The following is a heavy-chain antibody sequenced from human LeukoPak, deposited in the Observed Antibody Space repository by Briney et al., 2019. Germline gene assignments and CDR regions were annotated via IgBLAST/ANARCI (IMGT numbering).Heavy chain of an antibody. J-gene: IGHJ4*02. Sequence: GASVNVSCKASGGTFSSYAISWVRQAPGQGLEWMGGIIPIFGTANYAQKFQGRVTITADESTSTAYMELSSLRYEDTAVYYCVGEMATTYFDYWGQGTLVTVSS. CDR1: GGTFSSYA. V-gene: IGHV1-69*13. D-gene: IGHD5-24*01. CDR3: VGEMATTYFDY. CDR2: IIPIFGTA.